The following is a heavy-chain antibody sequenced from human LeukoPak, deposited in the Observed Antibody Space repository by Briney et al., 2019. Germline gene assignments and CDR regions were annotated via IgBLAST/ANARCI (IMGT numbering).Heavy chain of an antibody. J-gene: IGHJ4*02. CDR3: ARHVRGGYSYGRSPFDY. V-gene: IGHV4-59*08. Sequence: SETLSLTCTVSGGSISSYYWRWIRQPPGKGLEWIGYIYYSGSTNYNPSLKSRVTISVDTSKNQFSLKLSSVTAAGTAVYYCARHVRGGYSYGRSPFDYWGQGTLVTVSS. CDR2: IYYSGST. D-gene: IGHD5-18*01. CDR1: GGSISSYY.